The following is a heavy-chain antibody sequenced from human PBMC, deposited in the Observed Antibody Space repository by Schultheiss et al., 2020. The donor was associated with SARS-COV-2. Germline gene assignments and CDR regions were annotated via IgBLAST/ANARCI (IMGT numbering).Heavy chain of an antibody. J-gene: IGHJ4*02. CDR1: GGSFSGYY. CDR3: ARDGEMYYYDSSGYFDY. V-gene: IGHV4-34*01. D-gene: IGHD3-22*01. Sequence: SQTLSLTCAVYGGSFSGYYWSWIRQPPGKGLEWIGEINHSGSTNYNPSLKSRVTISVDTSKNQFSLKLSSVTAADTAVYYCARDGEMYYYDSSGYFDYWGQGTLVTVSS. CDR2: INHSGST.